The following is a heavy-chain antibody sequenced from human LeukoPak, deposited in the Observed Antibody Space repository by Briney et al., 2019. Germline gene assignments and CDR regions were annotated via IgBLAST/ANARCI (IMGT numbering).Heavy chain of an antibody. J-gene: IGHJ4*02. CDR3: AKDIGYDFWSGLDY. CDR1: GFTFDDYA. V-gene: IGHV3-9*03. CDR2: ISWNSGSI. D-gene: IGHD3-3*01. Sequence: GRSLRLSCAASGFTFDDYAMHWVRQAPGKGLEWVSGISWNSGSIGYADSVKGRFTISRDNAKNSLYLQMSSLRAEDMALYYCAKDIGYDFWSGLDYWGQGTLVTVSS.